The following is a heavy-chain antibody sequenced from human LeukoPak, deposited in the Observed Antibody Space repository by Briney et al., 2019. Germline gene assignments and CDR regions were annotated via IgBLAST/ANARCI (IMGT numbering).Heavy chain of an antibody. CDR2: INTDNGNT. Sequence: GASVKVSCKASGYTFTHYAVHWVRQAPGQRLEWMGWINTDNGNTKYPQKFQGRVTITRDTSASTAYMELRSLRSEDTAVYYCARDLLRTAYYDINYWGQGTLVTVSS. CDR1: GYTFTHYA. V-gene: IGHV1-3*04. J-gene: IGHJ4*02. D-gene: IGHD3-9*01. CDR3: ARDLLRTAYYDINY.